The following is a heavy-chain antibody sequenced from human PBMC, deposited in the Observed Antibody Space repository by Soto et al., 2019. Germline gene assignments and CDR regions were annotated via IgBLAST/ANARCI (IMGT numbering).Heavy chain of an antibody. CDR3: AKDVSARSYDILTGYYIESGGWYFDY. J-gene: IGHJ4*02. CDR1: GFTFSSYA. D-gene: IGHD3-9*01. Sequence: GGSLRLSCAASGFTFSSYAMSWVRQAPGKGLEWVSAISGSGGSTYYADSVKGRFTISRDNSKNTLYLQMNSLRAEDTAVYYCAKDVSARSYDILTGYYIESGGWYFDYWGQGTLVTVSS. CDR2: ISGSGGST. V-gene: IGHV3-23*01.